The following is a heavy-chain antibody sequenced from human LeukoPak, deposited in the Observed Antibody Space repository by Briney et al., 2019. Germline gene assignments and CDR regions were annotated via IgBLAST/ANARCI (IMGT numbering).Heavy chain of an antibody. Sequence: GGSLRLSCAASGFTVSSNYMSWVRQAPGKGLEWVSYIGTTSGAIYYADSVKGRFTISRDSAKNSLYLQMNSLRAEDTAVYYCARFRTWGDKAFDYWGQGTLVTVSS. CDR1: GFTVSSNY. J-gene: IGHJ4*02. V-gene: IGHV3-48*01. CDR2: IGTTSGAI. D-gene: IGHD2-21*02. CDR3: ARFRTWGDKAFDY.